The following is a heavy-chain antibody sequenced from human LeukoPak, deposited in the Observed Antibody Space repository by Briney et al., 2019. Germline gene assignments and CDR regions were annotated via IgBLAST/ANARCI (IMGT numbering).Heavy chain of an antibody. D-gene: IGHD6-6*01. CDR2: INGDGSTT. J-gene: IGHJ4*02. Sequence: PGGSLRLSCAASGSTFSSYWIHWVRQAPGKGLVWVSRINGDGSTTSYADSVKGRFTISRDNAKNTVYLQINNLRAQDTAVYFCARYSSSSGGPSYYLDYWGQGTLVTVSS. V-gene: IGHV3-74*01. CDR1: GSTFSSYW. CDR3: ARYSSSSGGPSYYLDY.